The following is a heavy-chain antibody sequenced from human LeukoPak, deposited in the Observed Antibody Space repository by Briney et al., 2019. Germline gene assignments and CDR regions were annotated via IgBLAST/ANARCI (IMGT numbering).Heavy chain of an antibody. J-gene: IGHJ4*02. CDR2: IYAGNSDA. V-gene: IGHV5-51*01. CDR3: AIINHPDGRVY. Sequence: ESPQTSPQGFGYPFTTSWIGWVRQLPGKGLEWTAIIYAGNSDAKYSPSFQGQVSISTDRSISTAYLHWSSLKASDTAIYYCAIINHPDGRVYWGQGTLVTVSS. D-gene: IGHD5-24*01. CDR1: GYPFTTSW.